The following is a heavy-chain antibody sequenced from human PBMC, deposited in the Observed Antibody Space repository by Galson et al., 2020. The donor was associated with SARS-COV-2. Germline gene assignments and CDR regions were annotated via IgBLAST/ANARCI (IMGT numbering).Heavy chain of an antibody. CDR2: IYYYGST. J-gene: IGHJ4*02. CDR1: GDSFSSTNYY. D-gene: IGHD1-1*01. CDR3: VRGNPVLDS. Sequence: SQTLSLTCAVSGDSFSSTNYYWGWIRQSPGKGLEWVGSIYYYGSTYYNRSLKSRVTMSIDTPKNHFSLTLRSVTAADTAVYYCVRGNPVLDSWSQGTLVTVSS. V-gene: IGHV4-39*07.